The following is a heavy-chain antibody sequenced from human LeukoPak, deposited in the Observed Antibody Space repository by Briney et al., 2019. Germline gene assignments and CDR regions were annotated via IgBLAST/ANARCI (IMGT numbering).Heavy chain of an antibody. Sequence: SETLSLMCGVSDSIINSDYYWAWIRQSPGKGLEWMGTIFHSGTSNYNPSLRGRLILSIDSSKNHFSLRLSPVTAADTAVYYCARMAPDNNFPSDIDFWGQGTLVTVSS. CDR1: DSIINSDYY. CDR2: IFHSGTS. D-gene: IGHD4-11*01. CDR3: ARMAPDNNFPSDIDF. J-gene: IGHJ4*02. V-gene: IGHV4-38-2*01.